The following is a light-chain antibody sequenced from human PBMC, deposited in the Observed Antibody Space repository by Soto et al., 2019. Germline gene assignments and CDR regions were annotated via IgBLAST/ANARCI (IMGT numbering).Light chain of an antibody. CDR2: EAY. J-gene: IGLJ1*01. CDR3: CSNAVGSTYV. CDR1: SSDVGSHNY. V-gene: IGLV2-23*01. Sequence: QSVLTQPASVSGSPGQSITISCTGTSSDVGSHNYVSWYQQHPGKAPKLIIFEAYKRPSGVSNRFSGSKSGSTASLTISGLQAEDEADYYCCSNAVGSTYVFGTGTKLTVL.